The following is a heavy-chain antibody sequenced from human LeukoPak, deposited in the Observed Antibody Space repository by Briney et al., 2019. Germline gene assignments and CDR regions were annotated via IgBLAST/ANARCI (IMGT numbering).Heavy chain of an antibody. CDR1: GYSFTDYW. CDR3: ARSDQLRWFGEPRRPFYYGMDV. CDR2: IYPGDSDT. Sequence: GESLKISCQTAGYSFTDYWIGWVRQRPGKGLEWMGIIYPGDSDTRYSPSFQSQVTISADKSIRTAYLQWSLKASDTAIYYCARSDQLRWFGEPRRPFYYGMDVWGQGTTVTVSS. V-gene: IGHV5-51*01. D-gene: IGHD3-10*01. J-gene: IGHJ6*02.